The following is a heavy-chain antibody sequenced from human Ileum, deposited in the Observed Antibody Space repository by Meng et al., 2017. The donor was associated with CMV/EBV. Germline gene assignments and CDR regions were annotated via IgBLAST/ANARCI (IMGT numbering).Heavy chain of an antibody. J-gene: IGHJ4*02. V-gene: IGHV3-30*02. Sequence: GESLKISCVASGFTFSSYGMHWIRQAPGKGLEWVAFIRYDGSRKNYVDSVKGRFTISRDNSKTTMYLYTSSLRVEDTALYYCTRGGPRVGATIDHWGQGTLVTVSS. CDR2: IRYDGSRK. D-gene: IGHD1-26*01. CDR3: TRGGPRVGATIDH. CDR1: GFTFSSYG.